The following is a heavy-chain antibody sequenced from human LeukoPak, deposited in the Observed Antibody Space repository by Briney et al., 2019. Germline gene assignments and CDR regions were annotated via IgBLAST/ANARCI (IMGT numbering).Heavy chain of an antibody. CDR3: ARWDYEEVGFDP. Sequence: SETLSLTCTVSGGSISSSSYYWGWIRQPPGKGLEWIGSIYYSGSTYYNPSLKSRVTISVDTSKNQFSLKLSSVTAADTAVYYCARWDYEEVGFDPWGQGTLVTVSS. CDR2: IYYSGST. J-gene: IGHJ5*02. D-gene: IGHD4-17*01. V-gene: IGHV4-39*07. CDR1: GGSISSSSYY.